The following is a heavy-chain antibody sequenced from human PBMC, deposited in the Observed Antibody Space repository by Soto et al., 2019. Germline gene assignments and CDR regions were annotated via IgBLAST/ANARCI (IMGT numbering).Heavy chain of an antibody. CDR1: GGSISSGDYY. V-gene: IGHV4-30-4*01. D-gene: IGHD1-26*01. Sequence: LSLTCTVSGGSISSGDYYWSWIRQPPGKGLEWIGYIYYSGSTYYNPSLKSRVTISVDTSKNQFSLKLSSVTAADTAVYYCAANGGGSYSPDAFDIWGQGTMVTV. CDR3: AANGGGSYSPDAFDI. J-gene: IGHJ3*02. CDR2: IYYSGST.